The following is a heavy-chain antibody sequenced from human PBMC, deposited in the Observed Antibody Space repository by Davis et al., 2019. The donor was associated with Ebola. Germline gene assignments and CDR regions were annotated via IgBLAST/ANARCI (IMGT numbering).Heavy chain of an antibody. CDR2: ISAYNGNT. D-gene: IGHD2-8*02. CDR3: VRDRLDVLLMVSLDH. Sequence: ASVKVSCKASGYTFTSYGISWVRQAPGQGLEWMGWISAYNGNTNYAQKLQGRVTMTTDTSTSTAYMELRSLRSDDTAVYYCVRDRLDVLLMVSLDHWGQGTLVTVSS. CDR1: GYTFTSYG. V-gene: IGHV1-18*04. J-gene: IGHJ4*02.